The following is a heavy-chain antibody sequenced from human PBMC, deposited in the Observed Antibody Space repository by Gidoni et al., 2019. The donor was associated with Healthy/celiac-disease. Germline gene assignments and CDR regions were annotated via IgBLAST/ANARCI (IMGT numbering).Heavy chain of an antibody. V-gene: IGHV1-69*01. Sequence: QVQLVQSGAEVKKPGSSVKVYCKASGGTLSSYAISWVRQAPGQGLEWMGGIIPIFGTENYAQKFKGRVTITADESTSTAYMELSSLRSEDTAVYYWATRAGIAARPYNYYYYGMDVWGQGTTVTVSS. CDR3: ATRAGIAARPYNYYYYGMDV. CDR1: GGTLSSYA. J-gene: IGHJ6*02. D-gene: IGHD6-6*01. CDR2: IIPIFGTE.